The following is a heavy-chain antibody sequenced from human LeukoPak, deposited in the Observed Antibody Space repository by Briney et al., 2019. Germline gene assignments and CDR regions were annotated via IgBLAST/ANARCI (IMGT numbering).Heavy chain of an antibody. Sequence: PSETLSLTCTVSGGSITTSSYYWGWIRQSPGKGLEWIGNIYYTGTTSYNPSLQSRVTISVDTSKNQFSLKLNSLPAADTAVYYCGRRGYSAYGYWFDPWGQGTLVTVSS. J-gene: IGHJ5*02. CDR3: GRRGYSAYGYWFDP. CDR2: IYYTGTT. V-gene: IGHV4-39*01. CDR1: GGSITTSSYY. D-gene: IGHD5-12*01.